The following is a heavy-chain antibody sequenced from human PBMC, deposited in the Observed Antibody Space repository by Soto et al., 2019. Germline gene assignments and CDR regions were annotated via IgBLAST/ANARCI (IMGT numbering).Heavy chain of an antibody. V-gene: IGHV4-39*01. Sequence: QLHLQESGPGLVRPSGTLSLTCTVSGGAISSCDYYWGWIRQPPGKGLAWIGSIYCSGNTYYNPSLKCRVTTPVDTSENQFALKLTSVTAADTAVYYCGRHSKLYSKDDAFDIWGQGTMVTVSS. J-gene: IGHJ3*02. CDR1: GGAISSCDYY. D-gene: IGHD4-4*01. CDR2: IYCSGNT. CDR3: GRHSKLYSKDDAFDI.